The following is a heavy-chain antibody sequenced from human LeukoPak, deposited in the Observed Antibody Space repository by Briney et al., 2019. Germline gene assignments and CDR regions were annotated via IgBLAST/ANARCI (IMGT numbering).Heavy chain of an antibody. Sequence: GGSLRLSCAASGFTVSSNYVSWVRQAPGKGLEWVSVIYSGGSTYYADSVKGRFTISRDNSKNTLYLQMNSLRAEDTAVYYCARDGTVTPYAFDIWGQGTMVTVSS. V-gene: IGHV3-53*01. CDR2: IYSGGST. CDR1: GFTVSSNY. CDR3: ARDGTVTPYAFDI. J-gene: IGHJ3*02. D-gene: IGHD4-17*01.